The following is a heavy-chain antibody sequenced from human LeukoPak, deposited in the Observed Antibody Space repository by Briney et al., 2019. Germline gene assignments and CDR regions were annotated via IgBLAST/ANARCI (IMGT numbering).Heavy chain of an antibody. J-gene: IGHJ4*02. D-gene: IGHD4-17*01. Sequence: SETLSLTCTVSGGSINSGGYYWSWIRQHPGKGLEWIGYIYYSGTTYYNPSLKSRVTISVDTSKNQFSLKLSSVTAADTAVYYCARAYADQTDYFDYWGQGTLVTVSS. CDR2: IYYSGTT. CDR1: GGSINSGGYY. V-gene: IGHV4-31*03. CDR3: ARAYADQTDYFDY.